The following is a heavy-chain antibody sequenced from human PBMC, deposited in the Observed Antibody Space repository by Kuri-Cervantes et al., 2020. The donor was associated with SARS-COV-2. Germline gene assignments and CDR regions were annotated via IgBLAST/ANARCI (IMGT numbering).Heavy chain of an antibody. D-gene: IGHD2-2*01. CDR2: ISWDGGST. CDR3: ARDGEVVPATSYYYGMDV. J-gene: IGHJ6*02. Sequence: GESLKISCVASGLTFDDYAMHWVRQAPGKGLEWVSHISWDGGSTDYADAVKGRFTISRDNSKNTLYLQMNSLRAEDTAVYYCARDGEVVPATSYYYGMDVWGQGTTVTVSS. CDR1: GLTFDDYA. V-gene: IGHV3-43D*04.